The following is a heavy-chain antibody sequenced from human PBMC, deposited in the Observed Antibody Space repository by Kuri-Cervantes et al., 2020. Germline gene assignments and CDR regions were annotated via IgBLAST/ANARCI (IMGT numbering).Heavy chain of an antibody. Sequence: GGSLRLSCAASGFTFSSYGMSWVRQAPGKGLEWVAVIWYDGSNKYYADSVKGRFTIFRDNSKNTLYLQMNSLRSEDTAVYYCARAEDWGTPWCFDLWGRGTLVTVSS. CDR3: ARAEDWGTPWCFDL. V-gene: IGHV3-33*08. D-gene: IGHD7-27*01. J-gene: IGHJ2*01. CDR1: GFTFSSYG. CDR2: IWYDGSNK.